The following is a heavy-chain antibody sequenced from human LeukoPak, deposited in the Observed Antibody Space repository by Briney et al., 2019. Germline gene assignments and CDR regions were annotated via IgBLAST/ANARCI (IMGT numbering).Heavy chain of an antibody. V-gene: IGHV1-18*01. D-gene: IGHD6-13*01. CDR3: ARVVASSSWFFDY. CDR2: ISAYNGKT. J-gene: IGHJ4*02. Sequence: ASVKVSCKPSGYAFINYDISWVRQAAGQGLEWMGWISAYNGKTNYAQKFQGRVTMTTDTSTNTAYMELRSLRSDDTAVYYCARVVASSSWFFDYWDQGTLVTVSS. CDR1: GYAFINYD.